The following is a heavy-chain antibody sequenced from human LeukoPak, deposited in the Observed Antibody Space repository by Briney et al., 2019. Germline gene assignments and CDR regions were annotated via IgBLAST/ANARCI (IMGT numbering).Heavy chain of an antibody. D-gene: IGHD2-2*01. CDR3: ARVGGCSSTTCSWKYYNYYMDV. CDR1: GGSISSHY. Sequence: SETLSLTCSVSGGSISSHYWSWIRQPPGKGLEWIGYIYYGGSTNYNPSLKSRVTISVDTSKNQFSLKLSSVTTADTAVYYCARVGGCSSTTCSWKYYNYYMDVWGKGATVTVSS. J-gene: IGHJ6*03. CDR2: IYYGGST. V-gene: IGHV4-59*11.